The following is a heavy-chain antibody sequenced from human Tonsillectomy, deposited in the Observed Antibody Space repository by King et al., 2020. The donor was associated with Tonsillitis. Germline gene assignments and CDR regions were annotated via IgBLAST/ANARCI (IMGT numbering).Heavy chain of an antibody. CDR3: ARFHYFGQGPYPRLNWFPP. CDR2: IYHSGST. Sequence: QLQESGSGLVKPSQTLSLTCAVSGGSISSGGYSWSWIRQPPGKGLEWIGYIYHSGSTYYNPSLKSRVTISLDRSKNQFSLKLRSVTAADTAVYYCARFHYFGQGPYPRLNWFPPWGQAPLVPVPS. J-gene: IGHJ5*02. V-gene: IGHV4-30-2*01. CDR1: GGSISSGGYS. D-gene: IGHD3-10*01.